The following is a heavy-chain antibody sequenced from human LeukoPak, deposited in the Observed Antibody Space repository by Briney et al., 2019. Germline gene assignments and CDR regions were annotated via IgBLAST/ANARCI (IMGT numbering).Heavy chain of an antibody. CDR2: INPNSGGT. CDR1: GYTFTDHY. J-gene: IGHJ5*02. Sequence: WASVKVSCKASGYTFTDHYMHWVRQAPGQGLEWMGWINPNSGGTNYAQKFQGRVTMTRDTSISTAYMELSRLRSDDTAVYYCARVLRYRSGGNCYFWFDPWGQGTLVTVSS. D-gene: IGHD2-15*01. V-gene: IGHV1-2*02. CDR3: ARVLRYRSGGNCYFWFDP.